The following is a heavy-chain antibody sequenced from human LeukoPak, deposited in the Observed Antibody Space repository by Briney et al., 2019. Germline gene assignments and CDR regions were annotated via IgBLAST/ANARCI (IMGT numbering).Heavy chain of an antibody. CDR1: GGTFSSYA. J-gene: IGHJ5*02. Sequence: SVKVSCKASGGTFSSYAISWVRQAPGQGLEWMGRIIPILGIANYAQKFQGRVTITADKSTSTAYMELSSLRSEDTAVYYCARDAAPVTTKPNNWFDPWGQGTLVTVSS. V-gene: IGHV1-69*04. CDR2: IIPILGIA. CDR3: ARDAAPVTTKPNNWFDP. D-gene: IGHD4-17*01.